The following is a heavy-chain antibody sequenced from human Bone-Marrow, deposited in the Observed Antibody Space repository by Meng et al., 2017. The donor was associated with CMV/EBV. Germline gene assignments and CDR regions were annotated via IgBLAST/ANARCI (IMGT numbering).Heavy chain of an antibody. J-gene: IGHJ4*02. CDR3: ARIPVDTTFFIQEFYFDS. D-gene: IGHD5-18*01. CDR2: IKEDGSEI. Sequence: GESLKISCTASEFSFNNYWMSWVRQAPGKGLEWVANIKEDGSEIYYVDSVKGRFTISRDNAKNSLYLQMSSLRVGDTAVYYCARIPVDTTFFIQEFYFDSWGLGTLVTVSS. V-gene: IGHV3-7*01. CDR1: EFSFNNYW.